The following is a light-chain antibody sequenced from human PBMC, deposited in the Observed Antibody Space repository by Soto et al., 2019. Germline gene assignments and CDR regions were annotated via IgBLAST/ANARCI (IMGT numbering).Light chain of an antibody. CDR3: QQYNNWPPWT. CDR1: QSVSSSY. J-gene: IGKJ1*01. V-gene: IGKV3-15*01. CDR2: GAS. Sequence: EIVLTQSPATLSVPPGERATLSCRASQSVSSSYLAWYQQKPGQAPRLLIHGASTRAIGIPARFSGSGSGTEFTLTISSLQSEDFAVYYCQQYNNWPPWTFGQGTKVDIK.